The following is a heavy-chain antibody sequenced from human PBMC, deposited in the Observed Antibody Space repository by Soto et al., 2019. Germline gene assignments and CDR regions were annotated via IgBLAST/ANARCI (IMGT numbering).Heavy chain of an antibody. J-gene: IGHJ5*02. CDR2: ISLYSDGT. D-gene: IGHD2-2*01. Sequence: ASVKVSCKTSGYTFSNYGITWVRQAPGQPLEWLGWISLYSDGTNYARKFQGRVSMTTDTSTTTAYMELRSLRSDDTAVYYCARVVPGAEAWFGPWGQGTLVTVSS. V-gene: IGHV1-18*01. CDR3: ARVVPGAEAWFGP. CDR1: GYTFSNYG.